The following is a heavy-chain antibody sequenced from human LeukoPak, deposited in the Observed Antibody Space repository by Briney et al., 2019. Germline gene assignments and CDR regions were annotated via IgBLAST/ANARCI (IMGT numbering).Heavy chain of an antibody. CDR2: ISSSSSTI. D-gene: IGHD3-10*01. Sequence: GGSLRLSCAASGFTFSSYSMNWVRQAPGKGLEWVSYISSSSSTIYYADSVKGRFTISRDNAKNSLYLQMNSLRDEDTAVYYCARDAEYYYGSGSSYFDYWGREPWSPSPQ. CDR1: GFTFSSYS. V-gene: IGHV3-48*02. CDR3: ARDAEYYYGSGSSYFDY. J-gene: IGHJ4*02.